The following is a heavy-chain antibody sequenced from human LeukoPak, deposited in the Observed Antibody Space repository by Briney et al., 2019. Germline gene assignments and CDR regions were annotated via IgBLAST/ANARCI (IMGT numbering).Heavy chain of an antibody. D-gene: IGHD4-17*01. J-gene: IGHJ4*02. V-gene: IGHV4-59*01. CDR2: IYYSGST. Sequence: SETLSLTCTVSGGSISSYYWSWIRQPPGKGLEWIGYIYYSGSTNYNPSLKSRVTISVDKSKNQFSLKLSSVTAADTAVYYCARGDYGDPFDYWGQGTLVTVSS. CDR3: ARGDYGDPFDY. CDR1: GGSISSYY.